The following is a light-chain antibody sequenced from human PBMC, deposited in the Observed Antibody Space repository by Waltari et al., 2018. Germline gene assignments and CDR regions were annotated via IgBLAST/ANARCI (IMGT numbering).Light chain of an antibody. CDR2: KAS. J-gene: IGKJ1*01. V-gene: IGKV1-5*03. Sequence: DIQMTHSPSTLSAYVGDRVTITCRASQSISSWLAWYQQKPGKAPTLLIYKASSLETGVPSRFSGSGSGTEFTLTISSLQPDDFATYYCQQYNSYPWTFGQGTKVEVK. CDR1: QSISSW. CDR3: QQYNSYPWT.